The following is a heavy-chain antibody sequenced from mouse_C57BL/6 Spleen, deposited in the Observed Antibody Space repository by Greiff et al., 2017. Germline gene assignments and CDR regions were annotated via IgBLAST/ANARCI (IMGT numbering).Heavy chain of an antibody. Sequence: EVQRVESGGGLVQPGGSLSLSCAASGFTFTDYYMSWVRQPPGKALEWLGFIRNKANGYTTEYSASVKGRFTISRDNSQSILYLQMNALRAEDSATYYYARYTRDGYYDYFDYWGQGTTLTVSS. V-gene: IGHV7-3*01. CDR2: IRNKANGYTT. CDR3: ARYTRDGYYDYFDY. CDR1: GFTFTDYY. D-gene: IGHD2-3*01. J-gene: IGHJ2*01.